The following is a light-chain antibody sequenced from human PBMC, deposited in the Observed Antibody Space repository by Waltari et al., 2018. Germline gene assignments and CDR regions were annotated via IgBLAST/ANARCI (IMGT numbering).Light chain of an antibody. Sequence: DIVMTQSPDSLTVSLGERATINCKSTQSLLYSYTNKNYLAWYQQKPGQSPKLLIYWASTRDSGVPDRFSGSGSGTDFTLTISSLQAEDVAVYYCQQYYSTPVTFGQWTKVEMK. CDR2: WAS. CDR1: QSLLYSYTNKNY. V-gene: IGKV4-1*01. CDR3: QQYYSTPVT. J-gene: IGKJ1*01.